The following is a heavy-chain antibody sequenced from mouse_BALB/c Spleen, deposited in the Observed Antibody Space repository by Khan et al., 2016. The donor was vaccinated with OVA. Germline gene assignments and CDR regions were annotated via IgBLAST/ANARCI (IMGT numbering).Heavy chain of an antibody. CDR3: GRSYGYDEGLAY. Sequence: QVQLKQSGPGLVQPSQSLSITCTVSGFSLTSYGVHWVRQSPGKGLEWLGVIWSVGSTDYNAAFISRLNINKDNSKSQAFFKMNSLQANDTAIYCCGRSYGYDEGLAYWGQGTLVTVSA. V-gene: IGHV2-2*02. CDR2: IWSVGST. CDR1: GFSLTSYG. D-gene: IGHD2-2*01. J-gene: IGHJ3*01.